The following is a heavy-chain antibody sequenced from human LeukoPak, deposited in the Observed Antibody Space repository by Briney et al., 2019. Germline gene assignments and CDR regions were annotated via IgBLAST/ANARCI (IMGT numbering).Heavy chain of an antibody. CDR3: ARDLGDGYLANDY. CDR1: GGSIGSGAYY. CDR2: IYYSGST. J-gene: IGHJ4*02. D-gene: IGHD5-24*01. Sequence: SETPSLTCPVSGGSIGSGAYYWSWIRPHPGKGLEWIGYIYYSGSTYYNPSLKSRVTISVDASKNQFSLKLSSVTAADTAVYYCARDLGDGYLANDYWGQGTLVTVSS. V-gene: IGHV4-31*03.